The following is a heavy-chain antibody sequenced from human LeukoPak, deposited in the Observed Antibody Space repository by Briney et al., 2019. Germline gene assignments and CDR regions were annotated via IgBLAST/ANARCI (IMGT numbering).Heavy chain of an antibody. CDR1: GGSISSSSYY. Sequence: PSETLSLTCTVSGGSISSSSYYWGWIRQPPGKGPEWIGSIYYSGSTYYNPSLKSRVTISVDTSKNQFSLKLSSVTAADTAVYYCARLKYSNYDYYFDYWGQGTLVTVSS. CDR3: ARLKYSNYDYYFDY. J-gene: IGHJ4*02. CDR2: IYYSGST. D-gene: IGHD4-11*01. V-gene: IGHV4-39*01.